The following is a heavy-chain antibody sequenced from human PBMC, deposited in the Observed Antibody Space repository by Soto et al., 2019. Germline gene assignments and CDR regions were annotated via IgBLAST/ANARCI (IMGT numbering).Heavy chain of an antibody. CDR1: GFTFSSYS. D-gene: IGHD6-19*01. CDR2: ISSSSSYI. Sequence: EVQLVESGGGLVKPGGSLRLSCAASGFTFSSYSMNWVRQAPGKGLEWVSSISSSSSYIYYADSVKGRFTISRDNAKNSLYLQMNSLRAEDTAVYYCARDLPSTTAVAGTIAGAFDIWGQGTMVTVSS. J-gene: IGHJ3*02. V-gene: IGHV3-21*01. CDR3: ARDLPSTTAVAGTIAGAFDI.